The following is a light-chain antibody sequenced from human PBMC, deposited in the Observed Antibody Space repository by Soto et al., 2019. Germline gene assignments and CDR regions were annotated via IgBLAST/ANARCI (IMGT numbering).Light chain of an antibody. V-gene: IGLV1-51*01. CDR3: GTWDSSLSARV. CDR2: DNN. CDR1: SSNIGKYY. J-gene: IGLJ3*02. Sequence: QSVLTQPPSVSAAPGQKVTISCSGSSSNIGKYYVSWYQQLPGTAPKLLIYDNNKRPSGIPDRFTGSKSDTSATLGITGLQTGDEADYYCGTWDSSLSARVFGGGTKVTVL.